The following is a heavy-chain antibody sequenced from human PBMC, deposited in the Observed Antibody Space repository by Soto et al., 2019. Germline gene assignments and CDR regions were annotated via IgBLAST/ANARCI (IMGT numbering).Heavy chain of an antibody. CDR3: ARDGAVAGTDPSGYGMDV. CDR1: GGTFSNYA. V-gene: IGHV1-69*12. J-gene: IGHJ6*02. D-gene: IGHD6-19*01. Sequence: QVQLVQSGAEVKKPESSVKVSCKASGGTFSNYAFSWVRQAPGQGLEWMGGTFPFFATSTYAQKFQGRVTITADDSTRTVYMEVSSLTSEDTAVYYCARDGAVAGTDPSGYGMDVWGQGTTVTVSS. CDR2: TFPFFATS.